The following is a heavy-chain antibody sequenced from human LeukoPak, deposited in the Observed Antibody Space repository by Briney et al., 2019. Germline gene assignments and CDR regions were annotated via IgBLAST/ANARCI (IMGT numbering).Heavy chain of an antibody. V-gene: IGHV4-59*06. CDR2: IYYSGST. J-gene: IGHJ6*03. CDR1: GGSISSYY. D-gene: IGHD4-23*01. CDR3: ARDYGGNGGMDV. Sequence: PSETLSLTCTVSGGSISSYYWSWIRQPPGKGLEWIGYIYYSGSTYYNPSLKSRVTISVDTSKNQFSLKLSSVTAADTAVYYCARDYGGNGGMDVWGKGTTVTVSS.